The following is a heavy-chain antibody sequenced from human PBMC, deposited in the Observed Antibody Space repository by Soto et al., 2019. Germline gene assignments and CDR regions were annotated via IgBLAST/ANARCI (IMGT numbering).Heavy chain of an antibody. CDR3: AKEWKYGDCIDY. Sequence: PGGSLRLSCTASGFTFSSFGMAWVRQAPGKGLEWVSAISGSGGSTYYADSVKGRFTISRDNSKNTLYLQMNSLRAEDTAVYYCAKEWKYGDCIDYWGQGTLVTVSS. CDR2: ISGSGGST. D-gene: IGHD4-17*01. V-gene: IGHV3-23*01. CDR1: GFTFSSFG. J-gene: IGHJ4*02.